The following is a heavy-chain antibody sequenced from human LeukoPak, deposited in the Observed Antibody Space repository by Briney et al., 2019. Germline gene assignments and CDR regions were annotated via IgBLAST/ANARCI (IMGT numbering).Heavy chain of an antibody. CDR1: GGSFSGYY. J-gene: IGHJ4*02. Sequence: SETLSLTCAVYGGSFSGYYWSWIRQPPGKGLEWIGEINHSGSTNYNPSLKSRVTISVDTSKNQFSLKLSSVTAADTAVYYCARVIRVGDYFDYWGQGTLVTVSS. CDR3: ARVIRVGDYFDY. V-gene: IGHV4-34*01. CDR2: INHSGST. D-gene: IGHD2-15*01.